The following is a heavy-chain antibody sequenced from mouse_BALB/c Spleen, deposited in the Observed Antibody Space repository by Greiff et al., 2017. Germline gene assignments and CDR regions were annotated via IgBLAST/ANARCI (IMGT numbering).Heavy chain of an antibody. CDR2: ISSGGSYT. D-gene: IGHD2-3*01. CDR3: TRDYDGYYFDY. CDR1: GFTFSSYT. Sequence: VQLKESGGGLVKPGGSLKLSCAASGFTFSSYTMSWVRQTPEKRLEWVATISSGGSYTYYPDSVKGRFTISRDNAKNTLYLQMSSLKSEDTAMYYCTRDYDGYYFDYWGQGTTLTVSS. V-gene: IGHV5-6-4*01. J-gene: IGHJ2*01.